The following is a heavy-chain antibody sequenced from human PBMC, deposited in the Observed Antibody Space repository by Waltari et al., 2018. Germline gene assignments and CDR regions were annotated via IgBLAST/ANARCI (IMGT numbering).Heavy chain of an antibody. CDR2: TRNKANSYTT. CDR3: AREWELLRAFDI. J-gene: IGHJ3*02. Sequence: EVQLVESGGGLVQPGGSLRLSCAASGFTFSDHYMDWVRQAPGKGLEWVGRTRNKANSYTTEYAASVKGRFTISRDDSKNSLYLQMNSLKTEDMAVYYCAREWELLRAFDIWGQGTMVTVSS. D-gene: IGHD1-26*01. V-gene: IGHV3-72*01. CDR1: GFTFSDHY.